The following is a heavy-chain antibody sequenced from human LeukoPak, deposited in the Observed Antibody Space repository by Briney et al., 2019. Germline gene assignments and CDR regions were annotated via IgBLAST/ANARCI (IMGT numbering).Heavy chain of an antibody. CDR2: INHSGST. Sequence: SGPTLVNPTQTLTLTCTFSGFSLSASGLGVGWIRQPPGKGLGWLGQINHSGSTNYNPYLKSRVTISVDTSKNQFSLKLSSVPAADTAVYYCARLGPFNDYVWGSYRGTLDYWGQGTLVTVSS. V-gene: IGHV4-39*07. J-gene: IGHJ4*02. D-gene: IGHD3-16*02. CDR1: GFSLSASGLG. CDR3: ARLGPFNDYVWGSYRGTLDY.